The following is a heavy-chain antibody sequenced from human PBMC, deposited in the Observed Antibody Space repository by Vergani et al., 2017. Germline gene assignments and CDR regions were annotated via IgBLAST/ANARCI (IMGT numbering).Heavy chain of an antibody. D-gene: IGHD3-10*01. J-gene: IGHJ6*03. V-gene: IGHV3-48*03. CDR3: ARERSGVETTFYYYYYMDV. Sequence: EVQLVESGGGLVQPGGSLRLSCAASGFTFSSFEMNWVRQAPGKGLEWLSYISSSGRTIYYADSVKGRFTISRDNAKNSLYLQMNSLRAEDTAVYYCARERSGVETTFYYYYYMDVWGKGP. CDR1: GFTFSSFE. CDR2: ISSSGRTI.